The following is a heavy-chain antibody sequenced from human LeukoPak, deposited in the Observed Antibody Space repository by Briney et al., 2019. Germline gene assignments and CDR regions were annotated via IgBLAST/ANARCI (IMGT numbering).Heavy chain of an antibody. V-gene: IGHV4-59*01. Sequence: SETLSLTCTVSVDSISGYYWSWIRQPPGKGLEWIGYMYYSGNTNYNPSLKSRLTTSLDTSKNQFSLKLSSVTAADAAVYYCARGKYYFDYWGQGTLVTVSS. CDR1: VDSISGYY. J-gene: IGHJ4*02. CDR2: MYYSGNT. CDR3: ARGKYYFDY.